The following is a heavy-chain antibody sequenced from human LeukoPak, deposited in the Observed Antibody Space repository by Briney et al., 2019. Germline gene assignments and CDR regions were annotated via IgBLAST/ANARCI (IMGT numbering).Heavy chain of an antibody. CDR1: GGSISSGSYY. J-gene: IGHJ3*02. CDR3: ARDRPGYDILTGYYNPGAFDI. CDR2: IYYSGST. D-gene: IGHD3-9*01. Sequence: PSQTLSLTCTVSGGSISSGSYYWSWIRQPAGKGLEWIGYIYYSGSTNYNPSLKSRVTISVDTSKNQFSLKLSSVTAADTAVYYCARDRPGYDILTGYYNPGAFDIWGQGTMVTVSS. V-gene: IGHV4-61*10.